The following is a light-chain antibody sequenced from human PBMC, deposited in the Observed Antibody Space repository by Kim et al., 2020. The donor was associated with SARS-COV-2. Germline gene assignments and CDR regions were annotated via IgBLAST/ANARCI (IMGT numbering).Light chain of an antibody. CDR2: GAS. J-gene: IGKJ4*01. CDR1: QSVSSSY. CDR3: QQYGSAPLT. Sequence: EIELTQSPGTLSSSPGERATLSCRASQSVSSSYLAWYQQKPGEAPRLLIYGASSRATGIPDRFSGSGSGTDFTLTISRLEPEDFAVYYCQQYGSAPLTFGGGTKVEI. V-gene: IGKV3-20*01.